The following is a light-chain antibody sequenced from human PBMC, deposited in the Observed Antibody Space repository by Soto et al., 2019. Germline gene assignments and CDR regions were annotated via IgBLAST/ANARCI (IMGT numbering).Light chain of an antibody. V-gene: IGLV1-51*01. J-gene: IGLJ1*01. CDR1: SSNIGNNY. CDR2: DND. CDR3: ATWDTSLSAGV. Sequence: QSVLTQPPSVSAAPGQKVTISCSGSSSNIGNNYVSWYQHLPGTAPKLLIYDNDKRPSGIPDLFSGSKSGTSATLGISGLQTGDEADYHCATWDTSLSAGVFGTGTKLTVL.